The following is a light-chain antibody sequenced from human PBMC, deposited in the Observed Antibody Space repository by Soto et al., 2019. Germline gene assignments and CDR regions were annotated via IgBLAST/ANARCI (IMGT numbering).Light chain of an antibody. CDR3: GTWDSSLSAYV. Sequence: SALTQPPSVTAAPGQKVTISCSGSSSNIGNNYVSWYQQLPGTAPKLLIYENNKRPSGIPDRFSGSKSGTSATLGITGLQTGDEVDYYCGTWDSSLSAYVFGTGTRSPS. CDR1: SSNIGNNY. J-gene: IGLJ1*01. V-gene: IGLV1-51*02. CDR2: ENN.